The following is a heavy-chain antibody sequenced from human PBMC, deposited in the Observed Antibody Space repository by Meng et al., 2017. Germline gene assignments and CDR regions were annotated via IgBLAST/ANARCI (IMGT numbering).Heavy chain of an antibody. J-gene: IGHJ5*02. Sequence: QVQLQQWGAGLLKPSETLSRPGTVYGGSFSGHYWSWIRQAPGEGLEWIGEVSDGGYNKYNPALKSRVTVSGDTSKNEVSLKLISVTAADTAVYYCARNRYDRSTHVFDPWGQGTLVTVSS. V-gene: IGHV4-34*01. CDR3: ARNRYDRSTHVFDP. CDR1: GGSFSGHY. D-gene: IGHD3-22*01. CDR2: VSDGGYN.